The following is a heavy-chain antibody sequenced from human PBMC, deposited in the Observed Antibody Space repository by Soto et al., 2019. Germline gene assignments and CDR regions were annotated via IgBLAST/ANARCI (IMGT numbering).Heavy chain of an antibody. CDR2: ISSSSSTI. CDR3: SRLPPERYSAYDFPMDV. Sequence: PGGSLRLSCAASGFTFSSYSMNWVRQAPGKGLEWVSYISSSSSTIYYADSVKGRFTISRDNAKNSLYLQMNSLRAEDTAVYYCSRLPPERYSAYDFPMDVWGQGTTVTVSS. J-gene: IGHJ6*02. V-gene: IGHV3-48*01. CDR1: GFTFSSYS. D-gene: IGHD5-12*01.